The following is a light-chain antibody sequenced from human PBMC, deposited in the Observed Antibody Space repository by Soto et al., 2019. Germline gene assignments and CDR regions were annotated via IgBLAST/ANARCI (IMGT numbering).Light chain of an antibody. V-gene: IGLV1-44*01. Sequence: QSVLTQPPSASGTPGQRVTISCSGSSSNIGSCTVNWYQQLPGTAPKLLIYSNNQRPSGVPDRFSGSKSGTSVSLAISGLQSEDEADYYCAAWDDSLNGVVFGGGTKLTVL. CDR1: SSNIGSCT. J-gene: IGLJ2*01. CDR2: SNN. CDR3: AAWDDSLNGVV.